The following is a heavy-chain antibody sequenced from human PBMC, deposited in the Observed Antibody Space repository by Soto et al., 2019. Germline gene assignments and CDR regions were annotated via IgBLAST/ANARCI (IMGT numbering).Heavy chain of an antibody. V-gene: IGHV3-48*03. J-gene: IGHJ6*02. CDR3: ARVRSGAGNGYYGMDV. CDR2: ISTRGSTI. Sequence: GGSLRLSCSASGFTLSDYELHWVRQAPGKGLEWVSYISTRGSTIYYADSVKGRFTISRDNAKNSLYLEVNRLRPEDTGVYYCARVRSGAGNGYYGMDVWGPGTTVSVSS. CDR1: GFTLSDYE. D-gene: IGHD1-26*01.